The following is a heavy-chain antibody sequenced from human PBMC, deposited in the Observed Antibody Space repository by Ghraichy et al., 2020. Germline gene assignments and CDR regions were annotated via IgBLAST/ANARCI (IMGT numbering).Heavy chain of an antibody. CDR1: GFTFSSYW. D-gene: IGHD3-3*01. CDR3: ARVSRYDFWRGYYVDY. CDR2: IKQDGSEK. J-gene: IGHJ4*02. Sequence: GGSLRLSCAASGFTFSSYWMSWVRQAPGKGLEWVANIKQDGSEKYYVDSVKGRFTISRDNAKNSLYLQMNSLRAEDTAVYYCARVSRYDFWRGYYVDYWGQGTLVTVSS. V-gene: IGHV3-7*01.